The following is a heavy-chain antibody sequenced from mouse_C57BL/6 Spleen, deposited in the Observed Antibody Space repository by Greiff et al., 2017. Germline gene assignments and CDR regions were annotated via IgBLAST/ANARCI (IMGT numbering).Heavy chain of an antibody. J-gene: IGHJ1*03. V-gene: IGHV1-69*01. CDR1: GYTFTSYW. Sequence: QVQLQQPGAELVMPGASVKLSCKASGYTFTSYWMHWVKQRPGQGLEWIGEIDPSDSYTNYNQKFKGKSTLTVDKSSSTAYLQLSSLTSEDSAVYYSARAATVVVRYFGGWGTGATVTVST. CDR2: IDPSDSYT. D-gene: IGHD1-1*01. CDR3: ARAATVVVRYFGG.